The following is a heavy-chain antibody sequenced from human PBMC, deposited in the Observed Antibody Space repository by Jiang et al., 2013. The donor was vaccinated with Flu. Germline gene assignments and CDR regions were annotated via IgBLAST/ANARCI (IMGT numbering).Heavy chain of an antibody. D-gene: IGHD3-3*01. Sequence: QLVESGAEVKKPGASVKVSCKASGYTFTAYYIHWVRQAPGQGLEWMGWINPKTGATNYTQKFQDRVVLTSDTSISTAYLDLARLGSDDTAVYYCARLGTFGDWGQGTLVTVSS. CDR3: ARLGTFGD. V-gene: IGHV1-2*02. CDR1: GYTFTAYY. J-gene: IGHJ4*02. CDR2: INPKTGAT.